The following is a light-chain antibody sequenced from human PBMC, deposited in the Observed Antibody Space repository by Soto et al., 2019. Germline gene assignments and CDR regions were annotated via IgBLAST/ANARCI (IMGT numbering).Light chain of an antibody. V-gene: IGKV1-12*01. J-gene: IGKJ2*01. CDR1: QVISSW. Sequence: DIQMTQSPSAVSASVGGRVTITCRASQVISSWLAWYQQKPGKAPKLLIYAASSLQSGVPPRFSGSGSGTDFTLTISSLQPEDFATYYCQQANSFPYTFGQGTKLEIK. CDR3: QQANSFPYT. CDR2: AAS.